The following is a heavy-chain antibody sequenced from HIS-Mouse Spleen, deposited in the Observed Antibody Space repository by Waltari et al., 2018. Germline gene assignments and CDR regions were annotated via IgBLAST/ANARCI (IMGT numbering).Heavy chain of an antibody. Sequence: QVQLVESGGGVVQPGRSLRLSCAASGCPFSSSGMHCVRHAPGKGLEWVAVISYDGSNKYYADSVKGRFTISRDNSKNTLYLQMNSLRAEDTAVYYCAKEERGGIAAAGIDYWGQGTLVTVSS. D-gene: IGHD6-13*01. J-gene: IGHJ4*02. CDR1: GCPFSSSG. CDR2: ISYDGSNK. V-gene: IGHV3-30*18. CDR3: AKEERGGIAAAGIDY.